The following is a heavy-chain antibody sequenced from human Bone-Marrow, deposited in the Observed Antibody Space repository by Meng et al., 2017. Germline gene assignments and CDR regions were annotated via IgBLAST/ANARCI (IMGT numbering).Heavy chain of an antibody. J-gene: IGHJ4*02. D-gene: IGHD3-22*01. Sequence: VQLHPQGPGVLKPSQTPSPTCAISGDSVSSNSAAWHWIRQSPSSGLWLLGRTYYSSTWYTDYAVSVKSRITINPDTSKNQFSLQLNSVTPEDTAVYYCARGDYSSSPSFWGQGTLVTVSS. CDR2: TYYSSTWYT. V-gene: IGHV6-1*01. CDR3: ARGDYSSSPSF. CDR1: GDSVSSNSAA.